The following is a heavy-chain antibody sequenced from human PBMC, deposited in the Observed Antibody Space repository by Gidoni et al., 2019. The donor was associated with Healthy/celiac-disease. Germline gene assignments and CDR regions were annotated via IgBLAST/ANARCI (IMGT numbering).Heavy chain of an antibody. CDR1: GDTFTSYY. CDR3: ASHDFWSGYHAFDI. Sequence: QVQLVQSGAQVKKPGASVKVACTASGDTFTSYYMHWGRQAPGQGLEWMGIINPSGGSTSYSQKFQGCVTMTRDTSTSTVYMELSSLSSEDTAVDYCASHDFWSGYHAFDIWGQGTMVTVSS. CDR2: INPSGGST. J-gene: IGHJ3*02. D-gene: IGHD3-3*01. V-gene: IGHV1-46*01.